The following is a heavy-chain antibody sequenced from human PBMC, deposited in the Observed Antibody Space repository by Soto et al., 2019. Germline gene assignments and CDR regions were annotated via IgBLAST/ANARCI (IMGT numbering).Heavy chain of an antibody. V-gene: IGHV4-34*01. CDR3: AGSGVGAFDY. CDR1: GGSFSGYY. CDR2: INHSGST. D-gene: IGHD3-10*01. J-gene: IGHJ4*02. Sequence: QVQLQQWGAGLLKPSETLSLTCAVYGGSFSGYYWSWIRQPPGKGLEWIGEINHSGSTNYNPSLKHRVTISVDTSKNQFSLKLSPVTAADTAVYYCAGSGVGAFDYWGQGTLVTVSS.